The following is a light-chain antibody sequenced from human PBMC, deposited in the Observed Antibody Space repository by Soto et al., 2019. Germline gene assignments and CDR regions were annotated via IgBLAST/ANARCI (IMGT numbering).Light chain of an antibody. CDR2: WGS. J-gene: IGKJ1*01. V-gene: IGKV2-28*01. CDR1: QSLLHSNGYNY. Sequence: DIVMTQSPLSLPVTPGEPASISCRSSQSLLHSNGYNYLDWYLQKPGQSPQLLIYWGSNRASGVPDRFSGSGSGTDFTLKISRVEAEDVGVYYCMQALQTPWTFRQGTKVDIK. CDR3: MQALQTPWT.